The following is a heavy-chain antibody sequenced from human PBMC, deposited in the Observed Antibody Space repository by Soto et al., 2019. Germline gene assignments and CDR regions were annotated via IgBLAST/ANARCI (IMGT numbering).Heavy chain of an antibody. D-gene: IGHD6-19*01. CDR1: GFSLTSGKVG. V-gene: IGHV2-26*01. CDR3: AQILFGRSVAGGYFYMDV. CDR2: IFSNVEK. Sequence: SGPTLVNPTETLTLTCTVSGFSLTSGKVGVTWIRQPPGKALEWLAHIFSNVEKSYRTSLKDRLTISEDTSKSQVVLTMTNVDPVDTATYYSAQILFGRSVAGGYFYMDVWGKGTTVTVSS. J-gene: IGHJ6*03.